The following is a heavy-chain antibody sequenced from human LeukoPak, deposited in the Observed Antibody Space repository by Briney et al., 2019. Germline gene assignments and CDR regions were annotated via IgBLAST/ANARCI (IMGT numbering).Heavy chain of an antibody. J-gene: IGHJ4*02. Sequence: GGSLRLSCTASGFTFRKAWMSWVRQAPGKGLECVGRIKSTPDGAATDYAAPVRGRFTISRDDSNNTLYLQMDSLKTEDTAVYYCTTDGGFWSRDVAHKFDIWGQGTLVTVSS. CDR1: GFTFRKAW. CDR3: TTDGGFWSRDVAHKFDI. CDR2: IKSTPDGAAT. V-gene: IGHV3-15*05. D-gene: IGHD2-15*01.